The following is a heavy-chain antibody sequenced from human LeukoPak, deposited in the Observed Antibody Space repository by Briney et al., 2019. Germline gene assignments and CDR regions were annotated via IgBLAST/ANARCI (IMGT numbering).Heavy chain of an antibody. CDR3: AKIAARDTGEGY. Sequence: ASVKVSCKASGYTFTSNHIHWVRQAPGQGLEWMGVINPSGDSTSYAPNFQGRVTVTRDTSTSTVYMELSSLRSEDTAIYYCAKIAARDTGEGYWGQGTLVTVSS. CDR2: INPSGDST. CDR1: GYTFTSNH. V-gene: IGHV1-46*01. J-gene: IGHJ4*02. D-gene: IGHD6-6*01.